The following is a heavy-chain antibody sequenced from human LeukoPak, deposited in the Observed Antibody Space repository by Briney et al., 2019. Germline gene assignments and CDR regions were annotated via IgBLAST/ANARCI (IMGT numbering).Heavy chain of an antibody. V-gene: IGHV3-30*18. D-gene: IGHD6-13*01. J-gene: IGHJ4*02. CDR1: GFTFGSYG. Sequence: GRSLRLSCAASGFTFGSYGMRWVRQAPGKGLEWVAVISYDGSNKYYADSVKGRFTISRDNSKNTLYLQMNSLRAEDTAVYYCAKNTQTKLVLYYFDYWGQGTLVTVSS. CDR2: ISYDGSNK. CDR3: AKNTQTKLVLYYFDY.